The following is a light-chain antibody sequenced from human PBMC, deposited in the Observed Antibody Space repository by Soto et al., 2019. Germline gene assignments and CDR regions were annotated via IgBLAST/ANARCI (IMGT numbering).Light chain of an antibody. J-gene: IGKJ2*01. CDR2: GAS. V-gene: IGKV3-20*01. CDR3: QQYGGVPYT. Sequence: EIVMTQSPATLSVSPGERATLFCGASESISRDYLAWYQQRLGQAPRLLIYGASSGATGIPDRFSGSGSGTDFTLTISRLEPEDFAIYYCQQYGGVPYTFGQGTKVDIK. CDR1: ESISRDY.